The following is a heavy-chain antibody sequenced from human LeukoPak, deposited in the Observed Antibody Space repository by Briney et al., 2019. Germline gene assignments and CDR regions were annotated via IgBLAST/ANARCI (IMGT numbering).Heavy chain of an antibody. V-gene: IGHV3-23*01. CDR2: ISGSGGST. Sequence: GGSLRLSCAASGFTFSSYAMSWVRQAPGKGLEWVSAISGSGGSTYYADSVEGRFTISRDNSKNTLYLQMNSLRAEDTAVYYCAKLGSYGSGSYYNVWGQGTLVTVSS. D-gene: IGHD3-10*01. J-gene: IGHJ4*02. CDR1: GFTFSSYA. CDR3: AKLGSYGSGSYYNV.